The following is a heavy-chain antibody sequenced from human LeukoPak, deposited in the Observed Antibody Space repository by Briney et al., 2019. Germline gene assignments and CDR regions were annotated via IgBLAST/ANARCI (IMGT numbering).Heavy chain of an antibody. CDR3: ARLGAESGYSYGPFDY. CDR2: IYPGDSDT. J-gene: IGHJ4*02. Sequence: GESLKISCKGSGYSFTSYWIGWVRQMPAKGLEGMGIIYPGDSDTRYSPSFQGQVTISADKSISTAYLQWSSLKASDTAMYYCARLGAESGYSYGPFDYWGQGTLVTVSS. CDR1: GYSFTSYW. V-gene: IGHV5-51*01. D-gene: IGHD5-18*01.